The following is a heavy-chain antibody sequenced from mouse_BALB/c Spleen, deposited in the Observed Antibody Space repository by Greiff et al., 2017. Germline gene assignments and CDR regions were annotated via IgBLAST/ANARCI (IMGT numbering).Heavy chain of an antibody. CDR1: GFNIKDNY. CDR3: NAVSAY. J-gene: IGHJ3*01. V-gene: IGHV14-4*02. CDR2: IDPENGDT. Sequence: VQLKESGAELVRSGASVKSSCTAPGFNIKDNYMHWVKRRPEQGLGWIGWIDPENGDTDYAPKFQGKATMTADTSSNTAYLQLSSLTSEDTAVYYCNAVSAYWGQGTLVTVSA.